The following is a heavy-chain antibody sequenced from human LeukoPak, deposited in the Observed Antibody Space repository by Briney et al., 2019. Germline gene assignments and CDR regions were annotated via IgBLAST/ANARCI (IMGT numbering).Heavy chain of an antibody. J-gene: IGHJ6*02. CDR2: INHSGNT. Sequence: SDTLSLTCAVYGGSFSGYYWSWIRQTPGKGLEWIGEINHSGNTNYNPSLKSRVTISVDTSKNQFSLKLNSMTAADTAVYYCARVDVYDPYYYYGMDVWGQGTTVTVSS. D-gene: IGHD5/OR15-5a*01. CDR3: ARVDVYDPYYYYGMDV. CDR1: GGSFSGYY. V-gene: IGHV4-34*01.